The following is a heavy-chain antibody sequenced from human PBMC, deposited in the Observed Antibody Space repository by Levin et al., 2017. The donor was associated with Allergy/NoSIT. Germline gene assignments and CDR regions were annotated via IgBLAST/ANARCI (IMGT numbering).Heavy chain of an antibody. D-gene: IGHD3-10*01. CDR3: ARLRNYGSGTYYRTMDV. CDR2: IKQDGSEK. V-gene: IGHV3-7*01. Sequence: GGSLRLSCAASGFKFNIFWMSWVRQAPGKGLEWVANIKQDGSEKYYVDSVKGRFTFSRDNANKSLYLQMNSLRAEDTAEYYCARLRNYGSGTYYRTMDVWGQGTTVTVSS. CDR1: GFKFNIFW. J-gene: IGHJ6*02.